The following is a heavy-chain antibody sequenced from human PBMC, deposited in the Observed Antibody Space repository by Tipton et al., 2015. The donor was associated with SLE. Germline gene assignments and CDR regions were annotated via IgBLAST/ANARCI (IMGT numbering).Heavy chain of an antibody. CDR1: GGSISSYY. J-gene: IGHJ4*02. Sequence: TLSLTCTVSGGSISSYYWGWIRQPPGKGLEWIGYIYYSGSTNYNPSLKSRATISVDTSKNQFSLKLSSVTAADTAVYYCARVDSSGFLDYWGQGTLVTVSS. V-gene: IGHV4-59*08. CDR2: IYYSGST. D-gene: IGHD6-25*01. CDR3: ARVDSSGFLDY.